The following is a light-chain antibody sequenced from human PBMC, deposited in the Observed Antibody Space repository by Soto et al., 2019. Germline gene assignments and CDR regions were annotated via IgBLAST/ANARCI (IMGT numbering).Light chain of an antibody. V-gene: IGKV1-39*01. CDR1: QGISSY. J-gene: IGKJ1*01. CDR2: AAS. Sequence: DIQMTQSPSSLSASVGDRVTITCRASQGISSYLAWYQQKPGKAPKLLIYAASRLQSGVPSRFSAGGSGTEFTLSINSLLPEDFATYYCQQSYIAPWTFGQGTKVDIK. CDR3: QQSYIAPWT.